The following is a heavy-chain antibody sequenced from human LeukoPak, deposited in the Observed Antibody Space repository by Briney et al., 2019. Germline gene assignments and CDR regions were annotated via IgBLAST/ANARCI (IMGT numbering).Heavy chain of an antibody. CDR1: GFTFSSYA. J-gene: IGHJ4*02. CDR2: ISTNGGNT. D-gene: IGHD2-15*01. Sequence: GGSLRLSRAASGFTFSSYAMHWVRPAPGKGLEYVSTISTNGGNTHYADSVKGRITISRDNSKNTLYLQMGSLTAEDMAVYYCARGYCSGGSCYYFDYWGQGTLVTVSS. CDR3: ARGYCSGGSCYYFDY. V-gene: IGHV3-64*02.